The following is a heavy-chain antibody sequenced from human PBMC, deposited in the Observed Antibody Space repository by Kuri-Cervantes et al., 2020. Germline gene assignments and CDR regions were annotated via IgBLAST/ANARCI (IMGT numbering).Heavy chain of an antibody. CDR1: GGSFSSYY. D-gene: IGHD3-22*01. CDR2: INHSGRT. J-gene: IGHJ6*02. V-gene: IGHV4-34*01. Sequence: SETLSLTCAVHGGSFSSYYWTGIRQPPGKGLEWIGEINHSGRTNYTPSLKSRVTISVDTSKNQFSLKLSSVTAADTAVYYCARGGRNYYDSSGYTWDYYYGMDVWGQGTTVTVSS. CDR3: ARGGRNYYDSSGYTWDYYYGMDV.